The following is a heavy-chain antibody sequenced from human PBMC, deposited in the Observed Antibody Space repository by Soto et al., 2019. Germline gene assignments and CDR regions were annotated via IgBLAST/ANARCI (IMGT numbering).Heavy chain of an antibody. D-gene: IGHD5-12*01. CDR3: AKDRNRWLRFDLGY. CDR2: ITGSAGST. Sequence: EVQLLESGGGLVQPGGSLRHSCAASGFTFSSYAMSWVRQAPGKGLEWVSSITGSAGSTYYADSVKGRFTISRDNSRNTLYLQMNSLRAEDTAVYYCAKDRNRWLRFDLGYWGQGTLVTVSS. V-gene: IGHV3-23*01. J-gene: IGHJ4*02. CDR1: GFTFSSYA.